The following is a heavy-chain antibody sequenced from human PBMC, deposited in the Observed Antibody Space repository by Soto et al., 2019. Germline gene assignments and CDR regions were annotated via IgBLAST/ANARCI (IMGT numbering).Heavy chain of an antibody. CDR3: ARDPGIAASHWFAP. D-gene: IGHD6-13*01. CDR2: IYYSGST. CDR1: GGSISSYY. J-gene: IGHJ5*02. Sequence: PSETLSLTCTVSGGSISSYYWSWIRQPPGKGLEWIGYIYYSGSTNYNPSLKSRVTISVDTSKNQFSLKLSSVTAADTAVYYCARDPGIAASHWFAPGGQGTLVTVSS. V-gene: IGHV4-59*01.